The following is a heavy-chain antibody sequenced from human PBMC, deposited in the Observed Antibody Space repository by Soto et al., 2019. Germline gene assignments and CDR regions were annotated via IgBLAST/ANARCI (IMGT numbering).Heavy chain of an antibody. J-gene: IGHJ4*02. Sequence: EVQLVESGGGLVQPGGSLRLSCAASGFTFSSYWMSWVRQAPGKGLEWVANIKQDGIEKYYVDSVKGRFTISRDNAKNSLDLQMNSLRDEATAVYYCARQAIAVAGLSFDYWGQGTLVTVSS. CDR2: IKQDGIEK. CDR1: GFTFSSYW. D-gene: IGHD6-19*01. V-gene: IGHV3-7*04. CDR3: ARQAIAVAGLSFDY.